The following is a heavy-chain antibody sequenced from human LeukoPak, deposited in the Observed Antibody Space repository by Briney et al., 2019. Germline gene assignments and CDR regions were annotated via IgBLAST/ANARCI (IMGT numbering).Heavy chain of an antibody. CDR1: GFTLSSYA. J-gene: IGHJ4*02. CDR3: TTDLTYYYGSGSYYNQIGGDY. V-gene: IGHV3-30*04. Sequence: PGRSLRLSCAASGFTLSSYAMHWVRQAPGKGLEWVAVISYDGSNKYYADSVKGRFTISRDNSKNTLYLQMNSLKTEDTAVYYCTTDLTYYYGSGSYYNQIGGDYWGQGTLVTVSS. CDR2: ISYDGSNK. D-gene: IGHD3-10*01.